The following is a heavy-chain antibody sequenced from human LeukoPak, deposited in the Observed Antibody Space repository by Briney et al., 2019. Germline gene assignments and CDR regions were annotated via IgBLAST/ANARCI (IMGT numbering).Heavy chain of an antibody. Sequence: PGGSLRLSCAASGFTFSSYAMHWVRQAPGKGLEWVVVISYDGSNKYYADSVKGRFTISRDNSKNTLYLQMNSLRVEDTAVYYCARDPSGGSWDFDYWGQGTLVTVSS. V-gene: IGHV3-30-3*01. J-gene: IGHJ4*02. CDR2: ISYDGSNK. CDR1: GFTFSSYA. CDR3: ARDPSGGSWDFDY. D-gene: IGHD2-15*01.